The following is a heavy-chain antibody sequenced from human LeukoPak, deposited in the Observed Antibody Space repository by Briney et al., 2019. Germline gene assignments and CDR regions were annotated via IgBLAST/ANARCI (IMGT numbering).Heavy chain of an antibody. V-gene: IGHV3-7*01. CDR1: GFTVFNYW. CDR3: ARDYSSSSGLDY. J-gene: IGHJ4*02. CDR2: INLDGSQK. D-gene: IGHD6-6*01. Sequence: PGGSLRLSCAASGFTVFNYWMSWVRQAPGKGLEWVANINLDGSQKYYVDSVKGRFTISRDNAKNSLYLQMDSLRVEDTAVYYCARDYSSSSGLDYWGQGSLVTVSA.